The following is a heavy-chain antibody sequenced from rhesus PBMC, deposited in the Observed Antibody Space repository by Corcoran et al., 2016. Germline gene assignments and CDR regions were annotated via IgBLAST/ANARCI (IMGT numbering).Heavy chain of an antibody. CDR2: ISNGGGSK. Sequence: EVHLVESGGGLVQPGGSLRLSCAASGFTFSSYGSSWVPTALVTGLGWVPYISNGGGSKYYSDSVKGRFTISRDNSKNTLSLQMNSLRAEDTAVYYCVKGLYMGYCTSTTCYGSLDVWGRGVLVTVSS. J-gene: IGHJ5-2*02. CDR3: VKGLYMGYCTSTTCYGSLDV. CDR1: GFTFSSYG. V-gene: IGHV3S5*01. D-gene: IGHD2-2*01.